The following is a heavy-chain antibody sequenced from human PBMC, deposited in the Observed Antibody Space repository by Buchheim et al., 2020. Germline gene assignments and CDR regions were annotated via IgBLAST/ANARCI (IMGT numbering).Heavy chain of an antibody. CDR2: ISSDGTIK. V-gene: IGHV3-30-3*02. CDR3: AKKGGIGGTTDYIDY. Sequence: QVHLVESGGGVVQPGRSLRLSCAASGFTFSSYAMHWVRQAPGKGLEWVAVISSDGTIKYYADSVKGRFTISRDNSKNTLDLQMNSLTTEDTAVYYCAKKGGIGGTTDYIDYWGQGTL. J-gene: IGHJ4*02. D-gene: IGHD1-1*01. CDR1: GFTFSSYA.